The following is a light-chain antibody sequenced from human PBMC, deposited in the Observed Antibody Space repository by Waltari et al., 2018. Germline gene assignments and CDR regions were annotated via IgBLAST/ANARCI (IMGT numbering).Light chain of an antibody. Sequence: QSALIQPASLSASPGQSITISCTGTSNDIGASDFVPWHQQHPGKVPKLIIYDVDIRPSGISNRFSGSKSGNTASLTISGLQAEDDSDYYCSSFTTSKTRVFGGGTRVTVL. CDR2: DVD. CDR1: SNDIGASDF. CDR3: SSFTTSKTRV. V-gene: IGLV2-14*03. J-gene: IGLJ2*01.